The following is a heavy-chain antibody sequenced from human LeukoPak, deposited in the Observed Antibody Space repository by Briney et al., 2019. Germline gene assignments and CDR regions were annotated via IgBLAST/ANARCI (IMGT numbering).Heavy chain of an antibody. V-gene: IGHV1-8*03. CDR3: ARRKFLGWFDP. D-gene: IGHD7-27*01. Sequence: ASVKVSCRASGYIFTTYDIGWVRQATGQGLEWMGWLNPNSGNAGYAQKFQGRVTISRNTSISTAYMELSSLRSDDTAIYYCARRKFLGWFDPWGQGTLVTVSS. J-gene: IGHJ5*02. CDR1: GYIFTTYD. CDR2: LNPNSGNA.